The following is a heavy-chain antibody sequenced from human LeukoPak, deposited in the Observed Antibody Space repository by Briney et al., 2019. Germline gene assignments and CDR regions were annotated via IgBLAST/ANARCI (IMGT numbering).Heavy chain of an antibody. D-gene: IGHD3-22*01. J-gene: IGHJ6*02. Sequence: GGSLRLSCAASGFTFSSYWMSWVRQAPGKGLKWVANIKQDGSEKYYVDSVKGRFTISRDNAKNSLYLQMNSLRAEDTAVYYCAREYYDSSGYYYVSGYYYYYGMDVWGQGTTVTVSS. CDR1: GFTFSSYW. CDR3: AREYYDSSGYYYVSGYYYYYGMDV. V-gene: IGHV3-7*01. CDR2: IKQDGSEK.